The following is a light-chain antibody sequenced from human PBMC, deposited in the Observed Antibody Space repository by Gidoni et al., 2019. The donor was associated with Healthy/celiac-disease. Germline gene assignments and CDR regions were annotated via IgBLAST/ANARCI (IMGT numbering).Light chain of an antibody. V-gene: IGKV3-15*01. J-gene: IGKJ5*01. CDR1: QSVSSN. Sequence: IVMTQSPATLSVSPGARATLSCRGSQSVSSNLAWYQQNPGQAPRLLIYGASTRATGIPARFSGSWSATEFTLTISSLQSEDFAVYYCQQYNTWPLITFGQGTRLEIK. CDR3: QQYNTWPLIT. CDR2: GAS.